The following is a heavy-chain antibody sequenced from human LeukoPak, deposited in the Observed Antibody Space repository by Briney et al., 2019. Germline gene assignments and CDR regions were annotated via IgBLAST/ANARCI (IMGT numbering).Heavy chain of an antibody. J-gene: IGHJ4*02. CDR2: INHSGST. V-gene: IGHV4-34*01. D-gene: IGHD3-22*01. CDR3: ARDEGSDYYDSLDY. Sequence: PSETLSLTCAVYGGSFNGYCCSWIRQPPGKGLEWIGEINHSGSTNYNPSLKSRVTISVDTSKNQFSLKLSSVTAADTAVYYCARDEGSDYYDSLDYWGQGTLVTVSS. CDR1: GGSFNGYC.